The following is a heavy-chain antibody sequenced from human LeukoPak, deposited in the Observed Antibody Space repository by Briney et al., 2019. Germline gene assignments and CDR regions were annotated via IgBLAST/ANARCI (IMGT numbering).Heavy chain of an antibody. Sequence: SVKVSCKASGGTFSSYAISWVRQAPGQGLEWMRGIIPIFGTANYAQKFQGRVTITADESTSTAYMELSSLRSEDTAVYYCARWGYCSSTSCSQGYYYMDVWGKGTTVTISS. J-gene: IGHJ6*03. V-gene: IGHV1-69*13. CDR2: IIPIFGTA. CDR1: GGTFSSYA. D-gene: IGHD2-2*01. CDR3: ARWGYCSSTSCSQGYYYMDV.